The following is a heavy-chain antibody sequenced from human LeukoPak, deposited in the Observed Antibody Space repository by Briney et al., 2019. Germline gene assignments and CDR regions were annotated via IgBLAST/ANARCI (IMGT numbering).Heavy chain of an antibody. CDR1: GFTFSSYA. CDR2: ISGSGGST. CDR3: AKETPTYDFWSGYYDNWFDP. J-gene: IGHJ5*02. V-gene: IGHV3-23*01. Sequence: GGSLRLSCAASGFTFSSYAMSWVRQAPGKGLEWVSAISGSGGSTYYADSVKGRFTISRDNSKNTLYLQMNSLRAEDTAVYYCAKETPTYDFWSGYYDNWFDPWGQGTLATVSS. D-gene: IGHD3-3*01.